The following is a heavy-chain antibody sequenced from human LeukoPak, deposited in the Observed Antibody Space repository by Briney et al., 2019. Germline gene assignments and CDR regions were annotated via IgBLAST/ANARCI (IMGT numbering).Heavy chain of an antibody. D-gene: IGHD2-21*02. Sequence: ETLSLTCTVSGGSISSYYWSWIRQPPGKGLEWIGYIYYSGSTNYNPSLKSRVTISVDTSKNQFSLKLSSVTAADTAVYYCAREAVVTATLYYFDYWGQGTLVTVSS. CDR3: AREAVVTATLYYFDY. CDR1: GGSISSYY. J-gene: IGHJ4*02. CDR2: IYYSGST. V-gene: IGHV4-59*01.